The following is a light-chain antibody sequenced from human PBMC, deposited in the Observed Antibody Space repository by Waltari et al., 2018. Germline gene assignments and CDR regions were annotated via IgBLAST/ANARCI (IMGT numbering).Light chain of an antibody. CDR1: SSNIGSNT. V-gene: IGLV1-44*01. Sequence: QSVLTQPPSASGTPGQRVTISCSGSSSNIGSNTVTWYQQPPGTAPKLLIYSNNQRPSGVPDRFSGSKSGTSASLAISGLQSEDEADYYCAAWDDSLNAVLFGGGTKLTVL. J-gene: IGLJ2*01. CDR2: SNN. CDR3: AAWDDSLNAVL.